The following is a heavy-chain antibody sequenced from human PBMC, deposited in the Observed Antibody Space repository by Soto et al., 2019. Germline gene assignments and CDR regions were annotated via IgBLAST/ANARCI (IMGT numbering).Heavy chain of an antibody. CDR3: AREPSKVVRGVIY. CDR1: GGSISSGGYY. Sequence: PSETLSLTCTVSGGSISSGGYYWSWIRQHPGKGLEWIGYIYYSGSTYYNPSLKSRVTISVDTSKNQFSLKLSSVTAADTAVYYCAREPSKVVRGVIYWGQGTLVTVSS. D-gene: IGHD3-10*01. J-gene: IGHJ4*02. CDR2: IYYSGST. V-gene: IGHV4-31*02.